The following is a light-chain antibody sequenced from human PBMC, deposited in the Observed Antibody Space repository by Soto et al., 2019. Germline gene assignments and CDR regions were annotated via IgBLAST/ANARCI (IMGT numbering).Light chain of an antibody. CDR1: SSDVGYYDY. J-gene: IGLJ1*01. V-gene: IGLV2-8*01. CDR2: EVT. CDR3: SSYAGSNTLV. Sequence: QSVLTQPPSASGFPGQSVTISCTGTSSDVGYYDYVSWYQQHPGKAPKLVIYEVTKRPSGVPDRVSASQSGNTAALTVSGLRAEEEAAYYCSSYAGSNTLVFGSGTKLTVL.